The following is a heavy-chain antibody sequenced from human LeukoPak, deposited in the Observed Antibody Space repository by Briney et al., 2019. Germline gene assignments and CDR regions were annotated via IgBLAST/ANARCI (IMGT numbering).Heavy chain of an antibody. D-gene: IGHD1-26*01. V-gene: IGHV1-18*01. Sequence: ASVKVSCKASGYTFTSYGISRVRQAPGQGLEWMGWISAYNGNTNYAQKLQGRVTMTTDTSTSTAYMELRSLRSDDTAVYYCARELPSGEVGASDYWGQGTLVTVSS. CDR2: ISAYNGNT. J-gene: IGHJ4*02. CDR1: GYTFTSYG. CDR3: ARELPSGEVGASDY.